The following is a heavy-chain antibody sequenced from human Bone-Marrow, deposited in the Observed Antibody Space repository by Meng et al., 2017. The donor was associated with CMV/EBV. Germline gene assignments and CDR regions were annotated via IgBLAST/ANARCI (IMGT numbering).Heavy chain of an antibody. J-gene: IGHJ4*02. CDR3: ARAEYFYDSSGLGRDPTYFDY. D-gene: IGHD3-22*01. CDR1: GDFITSNY. Sequence: ESLKISCTVSGDFITSNYWTWIRQPPGKGLEWIGRIYHSGNSYYNPSLKSRVTISVDTSKNQFSLKLRSVTAADPAVYYCARAEYFYDSSGLGRDPTYFDYGGRGTLVTVSS. CDR2: IYHSGNS. V-gene: IGHV4-59*05.